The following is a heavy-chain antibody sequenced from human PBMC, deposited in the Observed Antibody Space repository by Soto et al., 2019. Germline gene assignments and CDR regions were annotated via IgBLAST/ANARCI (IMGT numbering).Heavy chain of an antibody. CDR2: IRSKAYGGTT. Sequence: GGSLRLSCTASGFTFGDYAMSWFRQAPGKGLEWVGFIRSKAYGGTTEYAASVKGRFTISRDDSKSIAYLQMNSLKTEDTAVYYCTRELLLLWFGELFCFDYWGQGTLVTVSS. V-gene: IGHV3-49*03. J-gene: IGHJ4*02. CDR3: TRELLLLWFGELFCFDY. D-gene: IGHD3-10*01. CDR1: GFTFGDYA.